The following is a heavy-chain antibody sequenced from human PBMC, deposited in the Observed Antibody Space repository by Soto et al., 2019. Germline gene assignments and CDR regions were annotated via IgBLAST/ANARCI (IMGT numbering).Heavy chain of an antibody. Sequence: ASVKVSCKVSGYTLTELSMHWVRQAPGKGLEWMGGFDPEDGETIYAQKFQGRVTMTEDTSTDTAYMELSSLRSEDTAVYYCAKSGSYSKSWYYYYGMDVWGQGTTVTVSS. V-gene: IGHV1-24*01. D-gene: IGHD1-26*01. CDR2: FDPEDGET. CDR1: GYTLTELS. CDR3: AKSGSYSKSWYYYYGMDV. J-gene: IGHJ6*02.